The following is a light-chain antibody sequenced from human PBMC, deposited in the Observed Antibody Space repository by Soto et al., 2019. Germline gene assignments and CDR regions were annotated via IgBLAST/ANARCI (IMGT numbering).Light chain of an antibody. Sequence: EIVLTQSPGTLSLSPGERATLSCRASQSVSSSYLAWDQQKPGQAPRLLISGASSRATGIPDRFSGSGSGKDFTLTISRLVPEDFAVYYCQQYGSSPTFGQGTKVEIK. V-gene: IGKV3-20*01. J-gene: IGKJ1*01. CDR2: GAS. CDR3: QQYGSSPT. CDR1: QSVSSSY.